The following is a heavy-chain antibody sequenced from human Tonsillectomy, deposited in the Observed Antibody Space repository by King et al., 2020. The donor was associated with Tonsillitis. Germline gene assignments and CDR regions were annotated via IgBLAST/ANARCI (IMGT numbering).Heavy chain of an antibody. J-gene: IGHJ3*02. D-gene: IGHD3-22*01. Sequence: VQLVESGAEVKKPGESLKISCKGPAYSFSSYWIGWVRQMPGKGLEWMGIIYPGDSDTRYSPSFQGQVTIPAAKSITTAYLQWSSLKASDTAMYYCARTLYYYNSGAWGAFDIWGQGTMVTVSS. CDR2: IYPGDSDT. CDR3: ARTLYYYNSGAWGAFDI. V-gene: IGHV5-51*03. CDR1: AYSFSSYW.